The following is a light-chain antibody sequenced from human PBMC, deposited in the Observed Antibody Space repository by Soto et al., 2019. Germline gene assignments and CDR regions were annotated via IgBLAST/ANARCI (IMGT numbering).Light chain of an antibody. CDR2: GAS. V-gene: IGKV3-20*01. Sequence: EIVLTQSPGTLSLSPGERATLSCRASQSVSSSYVAWYQQKPGQAPMLLIYGASSRDTGIPDRLSDSGTGTDFTLTISRLEHEDLAVYYCQQDGSAPSTFGQGTKLEIK. CDR3: QQDGSAPST. J-gene: IGKJ2*02. CDR1: QSVSSSY.